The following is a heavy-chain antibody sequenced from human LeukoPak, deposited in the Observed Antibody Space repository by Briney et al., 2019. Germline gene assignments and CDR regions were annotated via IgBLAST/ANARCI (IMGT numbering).Heavy chain of an antibody. V-gene: IGHV3-23*01. CDR1: GFTFSSYA. J-gene: IGHJ4*02. CDR2: ISGSGDNT. CDR3: AKVPCSTTICSNRFYFDY. Sequence: PGGSLRLSCAASGFTFSSYAMSWVRQAPGKGLEWVSAISGSGDNTYYADSVKGRFTISRDNSKNTLYLQMNSLRAEDTAVYYCAKVPCSTTICSNRFYFDYWGQGTLVTVSS. D-gene: IGHD2-2*01.